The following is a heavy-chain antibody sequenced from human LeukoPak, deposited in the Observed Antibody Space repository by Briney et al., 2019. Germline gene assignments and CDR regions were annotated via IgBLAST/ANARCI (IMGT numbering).Heavy chain of an antibody. D-gene: IGHD6-13*01. J-gene: IGHJ3*02. CDR1: GFTFSSYG. CDR2: IWYGGSNK. Sequence: GGSLRLSCAASGFTFSSYGMHWVRQAPGKGLEWVAVIWYGGSNKYYADSVKGRFTISRDNSKNTLYLQMNSLRAEDTAVYYCARGGVAAAEDAFDIWGQGTMVTVSS. CDR3: ARGGVAAAEDAFDI. V-gene: IGHV3-33*01.